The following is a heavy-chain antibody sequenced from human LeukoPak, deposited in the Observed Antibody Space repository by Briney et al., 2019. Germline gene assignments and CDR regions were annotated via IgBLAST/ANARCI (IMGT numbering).Heavy chain of an antibody. J-gene: IGHJ4*02. Sequence: PSQTLSLTCTVSGGSISIGGYYCSWIRQHPGKGLEWIGYIYYSGSTYYNPSLKSRVTISVDTSKNQFSLKLSSVTAADTAVYYRARDGYDSSGHYNYFDYWGQGTLVTLSS. CDR1: GGSISIGGYY. CDR2: IYYSGST. CDR3: ARDGYDSSGHYNYFDY. V-gene: IGHV4-31*03. D-gene: IGHD3-22*01.